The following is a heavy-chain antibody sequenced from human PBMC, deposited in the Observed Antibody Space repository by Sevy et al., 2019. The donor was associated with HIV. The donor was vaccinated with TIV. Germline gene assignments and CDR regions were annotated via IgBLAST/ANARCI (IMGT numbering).Heavy chain of an antibody. CDR2: IWYDGSNK. CDR3: AKGSSFYGDYVGY. J-gene: IGHJ4*02. V-gene: IGHV3-33*06. Sequence: GGSLRLSCAASGFTFSSYGMHWVRQAPGKGLEWVAVIWYDGSNKYCADSVKGRFTISRDNSKNTLYLQMNSLRAEDTAVYYCAKGSSFYGDYVGYWGQGTLVTVSS. CDR1: GFTFSSYG. D-gene: IGHD4-17*01.